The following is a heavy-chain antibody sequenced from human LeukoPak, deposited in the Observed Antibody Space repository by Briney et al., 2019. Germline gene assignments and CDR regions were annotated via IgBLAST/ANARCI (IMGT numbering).Heavy chain of an antibody. Sequence: GGSLRLSCADSGFTFSSYSTKWVRQAPGKGLEWVSSISSSSSYIYYADSVKGRFTISRDNAKNSLYLQMNSLRAEDTAVYYCARAPGSSRNWFDPWGQGTLVTVSS. CDR1: GFTFSSYS. CDR2: ISSSSSYI. J-gene: IGHJ5*02. V-gene: IGHV3-21*01. D-gene: IGHD6-13*01. CDR3: ARAPGSSRNWFDP.